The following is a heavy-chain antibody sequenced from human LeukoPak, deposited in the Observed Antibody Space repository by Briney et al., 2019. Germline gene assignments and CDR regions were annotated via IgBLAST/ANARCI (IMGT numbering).Heavy chain of an antibody. Sequence: PGGSLRLSCTASGFTFGDYAMNWVRQAPGKGLEWVGFIRSKAYGGTTEYAASVKGRFTISRDDSKSIAYLQMNSLKTEDTAVYYCTRYGSGSYSYYYYMDVWGKGTTVTISS. CDR3: TRYGSGSYSYYYYMDV. CDR2: IRSKAYGGTT. CDR1: GFTFGDYA. D-gene: IGHD3-10*01. V-gene: IGHV3-49*04. J-gene: IGHJ6*03.